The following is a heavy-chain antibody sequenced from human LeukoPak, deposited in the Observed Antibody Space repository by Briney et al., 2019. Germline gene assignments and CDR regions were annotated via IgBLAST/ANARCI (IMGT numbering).Heavy chain of an antibody. Sequence: ASVKVSCKASGYTFTGYYMHWVRQAPGQGLEWMGWINPNSGGTNYAQKFQGRVTMTRDTSISTAYMELSRLRSDDTAVCYCARDGTSWFMDYYYYMDVWGKGTTVTVSS. V-gene: IGHV1-2*02. CDR3: ARDGTSWFMDYYYYMDV. J-gene: IGHJ6*03. CDR2: INPNSGGT. CDR1: GYTFTGYY. D-gene: IGHD2-2*01.